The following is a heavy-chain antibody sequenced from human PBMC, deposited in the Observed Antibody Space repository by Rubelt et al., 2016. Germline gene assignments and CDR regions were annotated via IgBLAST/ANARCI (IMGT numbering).Heavy chain of an antibody. V-gene: IGHV4-4*02. CDR3: ARVGLLWFGENDY. J-gene: IGHJ4*02. CDR2: IYHSGST. CDR1: GGSISSSNW. Sequence: GPGLVKPSGTLSLTCAVSGGSISSSNWWSWVRQPPGKGLEWIGEIYHSGSTNYNPSLKSRVTISVDKSKNQFPLKLSSVTAADTAVYYCARVGLLWFGENDYWGQGTLVTVSS. D-gene: IGHD3-10*01.